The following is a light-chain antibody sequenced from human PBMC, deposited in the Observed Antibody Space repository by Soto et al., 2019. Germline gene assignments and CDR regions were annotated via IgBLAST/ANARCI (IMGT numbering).Light chain of an antibody. CDR2: KAS. V-gene: IGKV1-5*03. CDR1: QSISVW. CDR3: QQYYSYPPT. Sequence: IQMTQSPSTLSASVGDRVTITCRASQSISVWLAWYQQKPGKAPKLLIYKASSLETGVPSRFSGSGSGTEFTLTINSLQPDDFAPYYCQQYYSYPPTLGGGTKVDIK. J-gene: IGKJ4*01.